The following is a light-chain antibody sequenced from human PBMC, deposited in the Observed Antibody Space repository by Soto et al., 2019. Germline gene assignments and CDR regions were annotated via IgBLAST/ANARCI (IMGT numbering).Light chain of an antibody. Sequence: DIQMTQSPSTLSASVGDRVTITCRASQSINYWLAWYQQRPGKAPKLLIYDASTLHSGAPSRFSGSGSGTDFTLTITDLQPDDFAAYYCQHYNGYSPWTFGLGNRVEI. CDR2: DAS. CDR1: QSINYW. V-gene: IGKV1-5*01. J-gene: IGKJ1*01. CDR3: QHYNGYSPWT.